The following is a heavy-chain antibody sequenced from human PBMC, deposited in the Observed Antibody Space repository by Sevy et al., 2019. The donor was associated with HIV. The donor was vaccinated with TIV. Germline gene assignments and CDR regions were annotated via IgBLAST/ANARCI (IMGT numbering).Heavy chain of an antibody. D-gene: IGHD4-4*01. Sequence: GGSLRLSCAASGFTFSNAWMSWVRQAPGKGLGWVGRIKSKTDGGTTDYAAPVKGRFTISRDDSKNTLYLQMNSLKTEDTAVYYCTTDDYTYYYYMDVWGKGTTVTVSS. J-gene: IGHJ6*03. V-gene: IGHV3-15*01. CDR2: IKSKTDGGTT. CDR3: TTDDYTYYYYMDV. CDR1: GFTFSNAW.